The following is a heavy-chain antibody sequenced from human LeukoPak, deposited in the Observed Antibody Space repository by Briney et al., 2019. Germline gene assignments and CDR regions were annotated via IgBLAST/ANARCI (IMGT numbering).Heavy chain of an antibody. CDR2: IYHSGRT. Sequence: SETLSLTCTVSGGSISSSSYYWGWIRQPPGKGLERIGDIYHSGRTYYNPSLKSRVTISVDTSKNQFSLILASVTAADSAVYYCVRHYFSLGAFDIWGQGMMVTVSS. CDR3: VRHYFSLGAFDI. CDR1: GGSISSSSYY. J-gene: IGHJ3*02. V-gene: IGHV4-39*01. D-gene: IGHD2/OR15-2a*01.